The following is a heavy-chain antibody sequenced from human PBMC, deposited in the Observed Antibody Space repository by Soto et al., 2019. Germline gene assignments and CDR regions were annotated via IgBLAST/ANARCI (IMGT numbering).Heavy chain of an antibody. J-gene: IGHJ4*02. CDR1: GYTFTGYY. V-gene: IGHV1-2*02. D-gene: IGHD3-10*01. Sequence: ASVKVSCKASGYTFTGYYMHWVRQAPGQGLEWMGWINPNSGGTNYAQKFQGRVTMTRDTSISTAYMELSRLRSDDTAVYYCARLSLRGSAVGYFDYWGQGTPVTVSS. CDR3: ARLSLRGSAVGYFDY. CDR2: INPNSGGT.